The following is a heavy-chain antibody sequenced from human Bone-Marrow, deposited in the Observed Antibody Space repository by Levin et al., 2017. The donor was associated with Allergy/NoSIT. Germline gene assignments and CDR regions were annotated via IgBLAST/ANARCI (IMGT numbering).Heavy chain of an antibody. CDR3: GRVEYNSAWHIDY. J-gene: IGHJ4*02. Sequence: GGSLRLSCAASGFTFSNNWMTWVRQAPGKGLEWVANLKQDGSEVYYVDSVKGRFTISRDNAKNSLYLQMNSLRAEDTAVYYCGRVEYNSAWHIDYWGQGTLVTVSS. CDR2: LKQDGSEV. CDR1: GFTFSNNW. V-gene: IGHV3-7*04. D-gene: IGHD6-19*01.